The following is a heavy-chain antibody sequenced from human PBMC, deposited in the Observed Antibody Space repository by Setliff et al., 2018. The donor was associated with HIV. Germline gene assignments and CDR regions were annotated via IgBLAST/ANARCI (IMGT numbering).Heavy chain of an antibody. CDR2: IYHSGST. V-gene: IGHV4-4*02. CDR1: GGSISSGGYY. D-gene: IGHD3-3*01. CDR3: ARGGAFWSGYYGFDY. J-gene: IGHJ4*02. Sequence: SATLSLTCTVSGGSISSGGYYWSWVRQPPGKGLEWSGEIYHSGSTKYNPSIKSRVTISVDKSKNHFSLNLTSVTAADTAVYYCARGGAFWSGYYGFDYWGQGTLVTVSS.